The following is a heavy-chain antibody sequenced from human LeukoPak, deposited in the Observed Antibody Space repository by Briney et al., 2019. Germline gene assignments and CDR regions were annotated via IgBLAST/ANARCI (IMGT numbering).Heavy chain of an antibody. Sequence: GGSLRLSCAASGFTFDDYAMHWVRQAPGKGLEWVSGISWNSGSIGYADSVKGRFTISRDNAKNSLYLQMNSLRAEDTALYYCAKDIGPGEQRLVQDYWGQGTLVTVSS. CDR2: ISWNSGSI. CDR3: AKDIGPGEQRLVQDY. J-gene: IGHJ4*02. V-gene: IGHV3-9*01. D-gene: IGHD6-19*01. CDR1: GFTFDDYA.